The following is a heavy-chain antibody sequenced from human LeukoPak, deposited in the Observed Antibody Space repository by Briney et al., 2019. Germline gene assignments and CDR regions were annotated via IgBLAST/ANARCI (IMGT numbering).Heavy chain of an antibody. J-gene: IGHJ4*02. D-gene: IGHD2-15*01. CDR1: GYSFTSYW. Sequence: GESLKISCKGSGYSFTSYWIGWVRQMPGKGLEWMGIIYPGDSDTRYSPSFQGQVTISADKSISTTYLQWSSLKASDSAMYYCAENPGYWGRARWQGGGGGSNYFDSWGQGTLVTVSS. V-gene: IGHV5-51*01. CDR2: IYPGDSDT. CDR3: AENPGYWGRARWQGGGGGSNYFDS.